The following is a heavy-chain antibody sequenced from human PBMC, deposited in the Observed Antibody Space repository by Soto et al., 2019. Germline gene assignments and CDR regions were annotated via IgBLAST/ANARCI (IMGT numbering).Heavy chain of an antibody. V-gene: IGHV4-61*01. Sequence: PSETLSLTCTVSGSSVSGGIYYWTWIRQPPERGLEWIGYIYNSKTTNYSASLRSRVTISVDTSKNQFSLRLTSVTAADTAVYYCARYRDYGDYGYFDSWGQGTLVTVSS. CDR3: ARYRDYGDYGYFDS. J-gene: IGHJ4*02. CDR1: GSSVSGGIYY. CDR2: IYNSKTT. D-gene: IGHD4-17*01.